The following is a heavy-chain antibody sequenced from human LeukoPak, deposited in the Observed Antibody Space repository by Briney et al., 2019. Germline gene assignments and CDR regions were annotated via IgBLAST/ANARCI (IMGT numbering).Heavy chain of an antibody. Sequence: PGGSLRLSCAVSGFSLSDYYMNWVRQAPGKGLEWISYVTSTGRSTNYADSVKGRFTISRDSAKNSVSLQLSSPTAEDTAVYYCARGRRGSYYTFQVWGQGTLVSVSS. CDR3: ARGRRGSYYTFQV. CDR1: GFSLSDYY. CDR2: VTSTGRST. V-gene: IGHV3-11*01. J-gene: IGHJ4*02. D-gene: IGHD3-16*01.